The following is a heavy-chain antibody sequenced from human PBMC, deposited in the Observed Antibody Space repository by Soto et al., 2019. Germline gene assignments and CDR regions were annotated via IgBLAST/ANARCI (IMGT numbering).Heavy chain of an antibody. CDR3: ARDEVPDDYGDSLYYYYGMDV. Sequence: SETLSLTCTVYGGSISSYYWSWIRQPPGKGLEWIGYIYYSDSINYNPSLKSRVIISDDTSKNQFFLRLSSVTAADTAVYYCARDEVPDDYGDSLYYYYGMDVWGQGTTVTVSS. CDR2: IYYSDSI. CDR1: GGSISSYY. V-gene: IGHV4-59*01. J-gene: IGHJ6*02. D-gene: IGHD4-17*01.